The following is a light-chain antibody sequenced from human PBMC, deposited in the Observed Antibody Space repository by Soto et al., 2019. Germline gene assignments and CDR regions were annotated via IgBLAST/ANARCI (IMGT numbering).Light chain of an antibody. CDR3: SSYTSSSTLVV. J-gene: IGLJ2*01. Sequence: QSALTQPASVSGSPGQSITISCTGTRSDIGDYNYVSWYQQHPGKAPKLMIYEVSNRPSGVSGRFSGSKSGNTASLTISGLQAEDEADYYCSSYTSSSTLVVFGGGTKVTVL. V-gene: IGLV2-14*01. CDR2: EVS. CDR1: RSDIGDYNY.